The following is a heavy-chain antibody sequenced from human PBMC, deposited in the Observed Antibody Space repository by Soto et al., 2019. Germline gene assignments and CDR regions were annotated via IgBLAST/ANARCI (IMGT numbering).Heavy chain of an antibody. D-gene: IGHD6-19*01. V-gene: IGHV1-69*06. CDR3: ARGSSGWYAVYYYYGMDV. CDR1: GGTFSSYA. CDR2: IIPIFGTA. J-gene: IGHJ6*02. Sequence: QVPLVQSGAEVKKPGSSVKVSCKASGGTFSSYAISWVRQAPGQGLEWMGGIIPIFGTANYAQKFQGRVTITADKSTSTAYMELSSLRSEDTAVYYCARGSSGWYAVYYYYGMDVWGQGTTVTVSS.